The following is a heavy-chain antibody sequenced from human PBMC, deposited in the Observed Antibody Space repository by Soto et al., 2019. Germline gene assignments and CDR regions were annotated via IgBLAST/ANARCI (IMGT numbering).Heavy chain of an antibody. CDR3: ARAVRTPYYYYGMDV. CDR2: IYHSGST. J-gene: IGHJ6*02. V-gene: IGHV4-59*01. D-gene: IGHD2-15*01. Sequence: PSETLSLTCTVSSGSIDNYYWTWIRQPPGEGLEWIGYIYHSGSTNYNPSLKSRGTISIDTSKNQFSLKLSSVTAADTAVYYCARAVRTPYYYYGMDVWGQGTTVTVS. CDR1: SGSIDNYY.